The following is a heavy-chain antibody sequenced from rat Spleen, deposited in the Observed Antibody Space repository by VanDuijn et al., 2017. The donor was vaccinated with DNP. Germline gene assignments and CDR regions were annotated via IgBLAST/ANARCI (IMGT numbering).Heavy chain of an antibody. CDR2: IWNTGDT. D-gene: IGHD5-1*01. J-gene: IGHJ4*01. CDR3: ALDGQLGALDA. CDR1: GFSLTTYN. Sequence: QVQLKESGPGLVQPSQTLSLTCTVAGFSLTTYNVHWVRQPPGKGLEWMGVIWNTGDTQYNSALKSRLSISKDTSKSQVFLKMNSLQTEDTATYCCALDGQLGALDAWGQGTSVTVSS. V-gene: IGHV2-41*01.